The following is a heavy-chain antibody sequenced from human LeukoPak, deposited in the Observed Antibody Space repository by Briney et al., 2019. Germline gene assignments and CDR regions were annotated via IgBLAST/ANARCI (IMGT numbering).Heavy chain of an antibody. CDR1: GFTFSSYG. J-gene: IGHJ6*03. D-gene: IGHD3-3*01. Sequence: GGSLRLSCAASGFTFSSYGMHWVRQAPGKGLEWVALIRYDGSNKYYADSVKGRFTISRDNSKNTLYLQMNSLRAEDTAVYYCAKSRQRNLEWVPSCYYYYMDVWGKGTTVTVSS. CDR2: IRYDGSNK. V-gene: IGHV3-30*02. CDR3: AKSRQRNLEWVPSCYYYYMDV.